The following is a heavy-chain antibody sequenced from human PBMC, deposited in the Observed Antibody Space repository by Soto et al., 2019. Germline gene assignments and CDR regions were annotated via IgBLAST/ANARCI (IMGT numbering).Heavy chain of an antibody. J-gene: IGHJ4*02. D-gene: IGHD1-26*01. CDR1: GYTFTNFG. CDR2: ITPYNGNA. CDR3: ARARMFSGAHHDY. Sequence: QVHLVQSGAVMENPGASVKVSCKASGYTFTNFGINWVRQAPGQGLEWMGWITPYNGNANYPQKHQDRLTITTDPSTNTAYLELRSLRSDDTAVYFCARARMFSGAHHDYWGQGTRVTVSS. V-gene: IGHV1-18*04.